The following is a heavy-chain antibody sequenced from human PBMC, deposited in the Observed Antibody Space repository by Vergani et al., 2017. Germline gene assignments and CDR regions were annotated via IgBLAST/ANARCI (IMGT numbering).Heavy chain of an antibody. D-gene: IGHD4-23*01. Sequence: EVQLVETGGGLIQPGGSLRLSCAASGFTVSSNYMTWVRQAPGKGLEWVSVIYSVGTTYYADSVRGRFTISRDNSKNTPYLQMNNLRAEDTAVYYCTRVQREVELRWYWGQGTLVTVSS. V-gene: IGHV3-53*02. J-gene: IGHJ4*02. CDR2: IYSVGTT. CDR1: GFTVSSNY. CDR3: TRVQREVELRWY.